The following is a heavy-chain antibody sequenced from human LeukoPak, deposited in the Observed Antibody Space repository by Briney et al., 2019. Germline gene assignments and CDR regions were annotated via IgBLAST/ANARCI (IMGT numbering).Heavy chain of an antibody. CDR2: ISAYNGNT. CDR3: ARVRDCSSTSCPSAFDI. CDR1: GYTFTGYG. J-gene: IGHJ3*02. V-gene: IGHV1-18*01. Sequence: GASVKVSCKASGYTFTGYGISWVRQAPGQGLEWMGWISAYNGNTNYAQKLQGRVTVTTDTSTSTAYMELRSLRSDDTAVYYCARVRDCSSTSCPSAFDIWGQGTMVTVSS. D-gene: IGHD2-2*01.